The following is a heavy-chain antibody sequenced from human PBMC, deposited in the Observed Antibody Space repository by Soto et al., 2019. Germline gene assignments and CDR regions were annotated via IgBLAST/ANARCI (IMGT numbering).Heavy chain of an antibody. CDR3: AREGYSSSSGPGGSWLDP. Sequence: QVQLVQSGAEVKRPGASVKVSCKASGYTFTSYDINWVRQATGQGLEWVGWVNPNSVNTGYAQKFQGRVTMTKHTFTRTTYMGISSLASEDPAVYYCAREGYSSSSGPGGSWLDPWGQGTLVTVSS. V-gene: IGHV1-8*01. D-gene: IGHD6-6*01. CDR1: GYTFTSYD. J-gene: IGHJ5*02. CDR2: VNPNSVNT.